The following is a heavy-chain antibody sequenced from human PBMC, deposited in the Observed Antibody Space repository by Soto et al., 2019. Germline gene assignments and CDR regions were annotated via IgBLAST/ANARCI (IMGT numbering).Heavy chain of an antibody. CDR2: ISPDGGRT. V-gene: IGHV1-46*01. J-gene: IGHJ4*02. Sequence: QVQLVQSGAEVKKPGASVKVSCKASGYTFTTYYMHWVRQAPGQVLEWMGIISPDGGRTSYAPKVQGGVTMTRDTSTSTVYMELSSLRSEDTAVYYCATRDPGHYWGQGTLVTVAS. CDR1: GYTFTTYY. CDR3: ATRDPGHY.